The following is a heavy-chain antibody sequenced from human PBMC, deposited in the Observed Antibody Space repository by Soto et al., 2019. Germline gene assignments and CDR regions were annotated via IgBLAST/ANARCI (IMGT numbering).Heavy chain of an antibody. CDR1: GGTFSSYA. CDR3: ARDDYGDYTYYYYGRDV. D-gene: IGHD4-17*01. V-gene: IGHV1-69*01. J-gene: IGHJ6*02. Sequence: QVQLVQSGAEVKKPGSSVKVSCKASGGTFSSYAISWVRQAPGQGLEWMGGIIPIFGTANYAQKFQGRVTITADESTSTAYMELSSRRSEDTAVYYCARDDYGDYTYYYYGRDVWGQGTTVTVSS. CDR2: IIPIFGTA.